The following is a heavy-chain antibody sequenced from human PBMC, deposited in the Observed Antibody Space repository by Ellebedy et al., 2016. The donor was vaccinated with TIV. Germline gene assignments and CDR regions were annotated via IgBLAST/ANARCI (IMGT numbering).Heavy chain of an antibody. D-gene: IGHD3-10*01. V-gene: IGHV5-51*01. CDR3: ASYYGSGSYYSLDY. CDR1: GYSFTHYW. CDR2: IFPGKSET. Sequence: GESLKISXKGSGYSFTHYWIGWVRQMPGKGLEWRGIIFPGKSETRYSPSFQGQVTISADKSISTAYLQWSTLKASDTAMYYCASYYGSGSYYSLDYWGQGTLVTVSS. J-gene: IGHJ4*02.